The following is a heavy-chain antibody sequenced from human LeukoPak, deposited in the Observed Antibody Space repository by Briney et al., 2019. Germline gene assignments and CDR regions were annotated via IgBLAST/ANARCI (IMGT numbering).Heavy chain of an antibody. CDR2: INHSGST. D-gene: IGHD6-13*01. V-gene: IGHV4-34*01. J-gene: IGHJ4*02. CDR1: GGSFSGYY. CDR3: ARHSSSGYYFDS. Sequence: PSETLSLTCAVYGGSFSGYYWSWIRQPPGKGREWIGEINHSGSTNYNPSLKSRVTISVDTSKKQFSLKMRPVTTADKAVYYCARHSSSGYYFDSWGQGTLVTVSS.